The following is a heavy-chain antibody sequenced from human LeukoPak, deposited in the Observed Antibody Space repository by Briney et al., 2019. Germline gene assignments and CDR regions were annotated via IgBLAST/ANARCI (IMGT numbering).Heavy chain of an antibody. D-gene: IGHD4-17*01. Sequence: SETLSLTCAVYGGSFSGYYWSWIRQPPGKGLEWIGEINHSGSTNYNPSLKSRVTISVDTSKNQFSLKLSSVTAADTAVYYCARGHTVTTTADYWGQGTLVTVSA. CDR1: GGSFSGYY. CDR2: INHSGST. CDR3: ARGHTVTTTADY. V-gene: IGHV4-34*01. J-gene: IGHJ4*02.